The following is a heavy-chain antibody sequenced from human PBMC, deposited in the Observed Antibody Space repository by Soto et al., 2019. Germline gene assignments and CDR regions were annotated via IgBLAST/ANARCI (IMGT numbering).Heavy chain of an antibody. CDR3: AKGDTPSLAWFDR. J-gene: IGHJ5*02. V-gene: IGHV3-23*01. D-gene: IGHD2-15*01. Sequence: EVQLLESGGGLEQPGGSLRLSCAASGFTFIKYSMSWVRQAPGKGLEWVSSISGSGGSIYYAGSVKGRFTISRDNSKNTLYLQMNSLRAEDTAIYYCAKGDTPSLAWFDRWGQGTLVTVSS. CDR2: ISGSGGSI. CDR1: GFTFIKYS.